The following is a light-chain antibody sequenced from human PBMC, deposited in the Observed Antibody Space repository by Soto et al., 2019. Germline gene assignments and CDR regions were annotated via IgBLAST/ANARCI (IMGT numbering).Light chain of an antibody. V-gene: IGKV3-15*01. J-gene: IGKJ4*01. CDR1: QSVNSR. Sequence: EIAMTQSPSTLSVSPGERATLACRASQSVNSRLAWYQQKPGQAPRLLIFGASYRATGIPARFSGSGFGPEFNLPIRTLQSDDSAVYLCKQYDDWLRLTFGGGTRWIS. CDR2: GAS. CDR3: KQYDDWLRLT.